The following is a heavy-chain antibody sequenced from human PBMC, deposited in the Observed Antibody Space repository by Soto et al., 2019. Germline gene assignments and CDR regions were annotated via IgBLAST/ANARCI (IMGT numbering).Heavy chain of an antibody. Sequence: QVQLVQSGAEVKKPGASVKVSCKASGYTFTSYGISWVRQAPGQGLEWMGWISAYNGNTNYAQKLQGRVTMTTDTSTSTAYRELRSLRSDDTAVYYCARVPYCSGGSCYYYFDYWGQGTLVTVSS. CDR1: GYTFTSYG. J-gene: IGHJ4*02. D-gene: IGHD2-15*01. CDR2: ISAYNGNT. V-gene: IGHV1-18*01. CDR3: ARVPYCSGGSCYYYFDY.